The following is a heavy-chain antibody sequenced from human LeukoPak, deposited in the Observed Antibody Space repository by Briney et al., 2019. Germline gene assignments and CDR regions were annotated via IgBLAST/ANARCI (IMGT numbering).Heavy chain of an antibody. CDR1: GGTFSSYA. V-gene: IGHV1-69*05. D-gene: IGHD3-22*01. J-gene: IGHJ4*02. CDR3: ARTAAQPDYYDSSGYFDY. Sequence: SVKVSCKASGGTFSSYAISWVRQAPGQGLEWMGRIIPIFHRADYAQKFQGRVTITTAESTSTTYMELRSLRSEDTAVYYCARTAAQPDYYDSSGYFDYWGQGTLVTVSS. CDR2: IIPIFHRA.